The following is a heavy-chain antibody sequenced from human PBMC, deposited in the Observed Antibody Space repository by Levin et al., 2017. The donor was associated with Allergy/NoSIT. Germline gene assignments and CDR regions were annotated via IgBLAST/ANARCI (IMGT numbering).Heavy chain of an antibody. D-gene: IGHD2-15*01. CDR2: INPNSGGT. CDR3: ARAGGTSNRKGCSGGSCYPDY. V-gene: IGHV1-2*02. CDR1: GYTFTGYY. Sequence: PGGSLRLSCKASGYTFTGYYMHWVRQAPGQGLEWMGWINPNSGGTNYAQKFQGRVTMTRDTSISTAYMELSRLRSDDTAVYYCARAGGTSNRKGCSGGSCYPDYWGQGTLVTVSS. J-gene: IGHJ4*02.